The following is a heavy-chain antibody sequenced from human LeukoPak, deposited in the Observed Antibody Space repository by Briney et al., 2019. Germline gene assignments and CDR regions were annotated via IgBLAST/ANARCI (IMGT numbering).Heavy chain of an antibody. CDR2: INHRGDT. J-gene: IGHJ4*03. Sequence: SETLSLTCAVYGGSFSSYYWSWIRQSPGKGLEWIAEINHRGDTNYNPSVESRVTISVDTSKNQFSLKVTSLTAADTAVYYCARGPTISETGYFDYWGQGTLVTVSS. CDR1: GGSFSSYY. D-gene: IGHD1-1*01. CDR3: ARGPTISETGYFDY. V-gene: IGHV4-34*01.